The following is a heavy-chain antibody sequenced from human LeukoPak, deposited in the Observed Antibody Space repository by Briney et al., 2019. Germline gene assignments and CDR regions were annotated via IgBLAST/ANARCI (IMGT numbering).Heavy chain of an antibody. V-gene: IGHV5-51*01. CDR1: GYRFTDYW. CDR3: ARRTGYSSSWYYFDY. Sequence: GESLKISCKGSGYRFTDYWIGWVRQMPGKGLEWMGIIYPGDSDTRYSPSFQGRVTISVDKSVSTAYMQWSSLKASDTAMYYCARRTGYSSSWYYFDYWGQGTLVTVSS. D-gene: IGHD6-13*01. J-gene: IGHJ4*02. CDR2: IYPGDSDT.